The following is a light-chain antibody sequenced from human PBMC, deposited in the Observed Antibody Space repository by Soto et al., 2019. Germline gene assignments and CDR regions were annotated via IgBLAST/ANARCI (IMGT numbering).Light chain of an antibody. Sequence: DIQMTQSPSTLSGSVGDRVTITCRASQTICSSLAWYQQKPGKAPKLLIYKASTLKSGVPSRFSGSGSGTEFTLTISSLQPDDFATYYCQHYNSYSEAFGQGTKVELK. CDR2: KAS. J-gene: IGKJ1*01. V-gene: IGKV1-5*03. CDR1: QTICSS. CDR3: QHYNSYSEA.